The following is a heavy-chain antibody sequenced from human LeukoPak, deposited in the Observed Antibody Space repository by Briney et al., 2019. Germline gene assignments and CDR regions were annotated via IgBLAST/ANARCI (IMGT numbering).Heavy chain of an antibody. CDR1: GFTFSSYA. J-gene: IGHJ3*02. CDR3: AKDQELRITMIVVVVGAFDI. V-gene: IGHV3-23*01. Sequence: PGGSLRLSCAASGFTFSSYAMSWVRQAPGKGLEWVSAICGSGGSTYYADSVKGRFTISRDNSKNTLYLQMHSLRAEDTAVYYCAKDQELRITMIVVVVGAFDIWGQGTMVTVSS. CDR2: ICGSGGST. D-gene: IGHD3-22*01.